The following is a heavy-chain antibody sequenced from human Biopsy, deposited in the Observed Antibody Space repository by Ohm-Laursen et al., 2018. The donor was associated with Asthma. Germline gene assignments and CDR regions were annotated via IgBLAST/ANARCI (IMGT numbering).Heavy chain of an antibody. Sequence: SVKVFCKASGDSLGSFINYAISWVRQAPRQGLEWMGGLIPVLGTADYAPMFEGRVTITADESTSTAYLELTSLRFEDTAVYYCARGYSGTDRIVYYYSGMEVWGQGTTVTVSS. J-gene: IGHJ6*02. V-gene: IGHV1-69*13. CDR3: ARGYSGTDRIVYYYSGMEV. CDR2: LIPVLGTA. D-gene: IGHD5-12*01. CDR1: GDSLGSFINYA.